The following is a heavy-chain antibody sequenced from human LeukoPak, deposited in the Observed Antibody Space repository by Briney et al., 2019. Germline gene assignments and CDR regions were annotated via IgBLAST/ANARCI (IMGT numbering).Heavy chain of an antibody. Sequence: GGSLRLSCAASGFTISSYYMSWVRQAPGKGLEWVSVIYSGGSTYYADSVKGRFTISRDNSKNTLYLQMSSLRAEDTAVYYCAKDHTVTRASDSWGQGTLVTVSS. CDR2: IYSGGST. CDR3: AKDHTVTRASDS. CDR1: GFTISSYY. J-gene: IGHJ4*02. V-gene: IGHV3-53*01. D-gene: IGHD4-17*01.